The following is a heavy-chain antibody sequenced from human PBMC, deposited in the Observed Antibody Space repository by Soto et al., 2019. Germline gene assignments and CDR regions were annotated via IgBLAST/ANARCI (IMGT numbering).Heavy chain of an antibody. J-gene: IGHJ4*02. V-gene: IGHV1-69*13. CDR2: IIPIFGTA. CDR1: GCTFSSYA. Sequence: SVKVSCKASGCTFSSYAISWVRQAPGQGLEWMGGIIPIFGTANYAQKFQGRVTITADESTSTAYMELSSLRSEDTAVYYCARVDYYDSSGSDTDYWGQGTLVTVSS. CDR3: ARVDYYDSSGSDTDY. D-gene: IGHD3-22*01.